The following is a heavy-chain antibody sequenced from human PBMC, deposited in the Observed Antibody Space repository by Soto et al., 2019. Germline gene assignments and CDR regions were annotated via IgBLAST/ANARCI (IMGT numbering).Heavy chain of an antibody. CDR2: IIPIFGTA. J-gene: IGHJ5*02. CDR1: GGTFSSYA. Sequence: GASVKVSFKASGGTFSSYAISWVRQAPGQGLEWMGGIIPIFGTANYAQKFQGRVTITADKSTSTAYMELSSLRSEDTAVYYCARDPKYCSSTSCQYGGWFDPWGQGTLVTVSS. CDR3: ARDPKYCSSTSCQYGGWFDP. V-gene: IGHV1-69*06. D-gene: IGHD2-2*01.